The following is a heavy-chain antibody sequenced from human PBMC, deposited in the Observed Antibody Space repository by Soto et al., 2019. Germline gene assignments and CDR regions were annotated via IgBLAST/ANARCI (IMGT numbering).Heavy chain of an antibody. CDR2: ISSNSNYK. V-gene: IGHV3-11*03. Sequence: GGSLRLSCAASGFTFSDYYMSWIRQAPGKGLEWISYISSNSNYKNHADSVRGRFTISRDNAKNSLYLQMNSLGVEDTATYYCTRILWSSRRDALDIWGQGTTVTVSS. CDR3: TRILWSSRRDALDI. CDR1: GFTFSDYY. D-gene: IGHD2-21*01. J-gene: IGHJ6*02.